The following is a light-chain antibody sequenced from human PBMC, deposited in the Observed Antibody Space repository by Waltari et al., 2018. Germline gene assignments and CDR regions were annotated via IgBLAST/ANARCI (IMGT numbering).Light chain of an antibody. CDR1: QRVDTTY. CDR3: HQYGRSPYT. V-gene: IGKV3-20*01. CDR2: GAT. Sequence: EIVLTQSPGILSSSPGERATLSCRASQRVDTTYLAWFQQKPGQAPRLLIYGATTRATGIPHRFSGSGSETDFTLTISSLEPEDLAVYYCHQYGRSPYTFGQGTKLEI. J-gene: IGKJ2*01.